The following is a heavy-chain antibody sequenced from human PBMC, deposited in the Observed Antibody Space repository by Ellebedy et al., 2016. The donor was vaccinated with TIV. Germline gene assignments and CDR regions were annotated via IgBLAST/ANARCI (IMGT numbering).Heavy chain of an antibody. CDR2: INAGSGNT. D-gene: IGHD6-19*01. CDR3: ARGEQWLASGAFDF. Sequence: AASVKVSCKASGYTFSTYVMHWARQAPGQRLEWMGWINAGSGNTKYLQKFLGRVTLTRDTSANTAYMELSALRSEDTAVYYCARGEQWLASGAFDFWGQGTMVTVSS. CDR1: GYTFSTYV. V-gene: IGHV1-3*01. J-gene: IGHJ3*01.